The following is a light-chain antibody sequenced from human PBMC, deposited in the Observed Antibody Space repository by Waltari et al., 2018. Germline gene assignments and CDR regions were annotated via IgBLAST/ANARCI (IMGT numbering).Light chain of an antibody. CDR3: QQYYSTPWT. Sequence: DIVMIQSPDSLAVSLGERATINCKSSQSVLYSSNNKNYLAWYQQKPGQHPKLLIYWASTRGSGVPDRFSGSGSGTDFTLTISSLQAEDVAVYYCQQYYSTPWTFGQGTKVEIK. CDR1: QSVLYSSNNKNY. CDR2: WAS. V-gene: IGKV4-1*01. J-gene: IGKJ1*01.